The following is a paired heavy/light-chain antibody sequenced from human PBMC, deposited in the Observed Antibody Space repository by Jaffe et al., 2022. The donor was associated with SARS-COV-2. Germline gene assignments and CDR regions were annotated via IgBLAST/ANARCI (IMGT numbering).Light chain of an antibody. J-gene: IGKJ4*02. Sequence: DIVMTQSPDSLAVSLGERATINCKSSQSILYSSNNKNYLAWYQQKPGQPPKMLIYWASSRESGVPDRFSGSGSGTDFTLTISSLQAEDVAVYYCQQYYSTPLTFGGGTKVEIK. CDR1: QSILYSSNNKNY. V-gene: IGKV4-1*01. CDR3: QQYYSTPLT. CDR2: WAS.
Heavy chain of an antibody. CDR2: ISYDGTTK. D-gene: IGHD3-10*01. V-gene: IGHV3-30*04. CDR3: ARDRGDVYNYSPSNY. CDR1: GFTFSTYA. Sequence: QVQLVESGGGVVQPGRSLRLSCAASGFTFSTYAMHWVRQAPGKGLEWVALISYDGTTKSYAESVQGRFTISRDNSKNTLYLQMSSLRDEDTAVYYCARDRGDVYNYSPSNYWGQGTLVSVSS. J-gene: IGHJ4*02.